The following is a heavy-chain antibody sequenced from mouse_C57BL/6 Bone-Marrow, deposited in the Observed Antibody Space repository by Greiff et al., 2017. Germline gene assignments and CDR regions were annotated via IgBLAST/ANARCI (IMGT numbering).Heavy chain of an antibody. CDR3: ARDLLLRSYWYFDV. Sequence: EVKLVESEGGLVQPGSSMKLSCTASGFTFSDYYMAWVRQVPEKGLEWVANINYDGSSTYYLDSLKSRFIISRDNAKNILYLQMSGLKSEDTATYYCARDLLLRSYWYFDVWGTGTTVTVSS. CDR2: INYDGSST. J-gene: IGHJ1*03. D-gene: IGHD1-1*01. V-gene: IGHV5-16*01. CDR1: GFTFSDYY.